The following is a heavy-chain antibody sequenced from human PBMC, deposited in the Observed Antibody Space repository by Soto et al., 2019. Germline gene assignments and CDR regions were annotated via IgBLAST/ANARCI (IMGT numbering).Heavy chain of an antibody. J-gene: IGHJ5*02. D-gene: IGHD6-13*01. CDR1: GYSFTSYW. CDR3: ASAIGGSSSWYFWFDP. CDR2: IDPSDSYT. Sequence: GESLKISCKGSGYSFTSYWISRVRQMPGKGLEWMGRIDPSDSYTNYSPSFQGHVTISADKSISTAYLKWSSLKASDTAMYYCASAIGGSSSWYFWFDPWGQGTLVTVSS. V-gene: IGHV5-10-1*01.